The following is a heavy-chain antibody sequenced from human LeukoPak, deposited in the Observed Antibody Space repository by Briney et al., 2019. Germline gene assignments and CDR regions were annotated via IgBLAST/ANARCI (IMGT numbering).Heavy chain of an antibody. CDR3: ARDHGYYDAFDI. CDR1: GFTFSTFA. D-gene: IGHD5-18*01. V-gene: IGHV3-23*01. CDR2: IFPSGGEI. J-gene: IGHJ3*02. Sequence: GGSLRLSCAASGFTFSTFAMIWVRQPPGKGLEWVSSIFPSGGEIHYADSVKGRFTISRDNSKNTLYLQMNSLRAEDTAVYYCARDHGYYDAFDIWGQGTMVTVSS.